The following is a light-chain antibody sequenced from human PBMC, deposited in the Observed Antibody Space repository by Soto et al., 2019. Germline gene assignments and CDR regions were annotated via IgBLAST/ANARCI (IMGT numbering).Light chain of an antibody. V-gene: IGKV3-20*01. J-gene: IGKJ1*01. CDR1: QNVRSRY. CDR3: QQYDTSPGT. Sequence: EIVLTQSPGTLSLSPGARATLSCRASQNVRSRYLAWYQQKSGQAPRRLIYGASNRATGIPDRFSGSGSGTDFTLTVSRLEPEDFAVYYCQQYDTSPGTFGQGTKVEVK. CDR2: GAS.